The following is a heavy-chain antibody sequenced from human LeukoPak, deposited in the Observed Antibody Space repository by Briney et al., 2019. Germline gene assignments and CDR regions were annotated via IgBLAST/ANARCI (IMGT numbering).Heavy chain of an antibody. CDR3: AGGFGELYYFYYYMDV. CDR2: IYTSGST. Sequence: SETLSHTCTVSGGSISSYYWSWIRQPAGKGLEWIGRIYTSGSTNYNPSLKSRVTMSVDTSKNQFSLKLSSVTAADTAVYYCAGGFGELYYFYYYMDVWGKGTTVTVSS. J-gene: IGHJ6*03. D-gene: IGHD3-10*01. CDR1: GGSISSYY. V-gene: IGHV4-4*07.